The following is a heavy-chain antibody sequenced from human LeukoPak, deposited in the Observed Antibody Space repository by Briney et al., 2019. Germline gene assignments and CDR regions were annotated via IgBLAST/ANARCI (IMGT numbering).Heavy chain of an antibody. CDR1: GYTFTGYY. J-gene: IGHJ4*02. Sequence: ASVKVPCKASGYTFTGYYMHWVRQAPGQGLEWMGWINPNSGGTNYAQKSQGRVTMTRDTSISTAYMELSRLRSDDTAVYYRARDSISGTFDYWGQGTLVTVSS. V-gene: IGHV1-2*02. CDR2: INPNSGGT. D-gene: IGHD1-26*01. CDR3: ARDSISGTFDY.